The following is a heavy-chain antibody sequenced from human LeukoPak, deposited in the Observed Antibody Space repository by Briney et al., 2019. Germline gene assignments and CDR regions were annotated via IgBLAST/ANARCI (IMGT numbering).Heavy chain of an antibody. V-gene: IGHV1-8*01. CDR3: ARVALTAMVFYYYYGMDV. D-gene: IGHD5-18*01. Sequence: ASVKVSCKASGYTFTSYDINWVRQATGQGLEWMGWMNPNSGNTGYAQKFQGRVTMTRNTSVSTAYMELSSLRSEDTAVYYCARVALTAMVFYYYYGMDVWGQGTTVTVSS. CDR1: GYTFTSYD. CDR2: MNPNSGNT. J-gene: IGHJ6*02.